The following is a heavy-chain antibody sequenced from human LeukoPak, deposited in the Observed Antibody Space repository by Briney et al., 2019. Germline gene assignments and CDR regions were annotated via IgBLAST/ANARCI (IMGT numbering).Heavy chain of an antibody. V-gene: IGHV4-59*08. J-gene: IGHJ4*02. Sequence: PSETLSPTCNVSGASIRSYYWGWVRQSPGKGLEWIGYIYHSGSTNYNPSLRSRVAISVDTSKSQFSLNLNSVTAADTAVYYCAWIISATGTGGYYFNYWGQGTLVTVSS. CDR1: GASIRSYY. D-gene: IGHD6-13*01. CDR2: IYHSGST. CDR3: AWIISATGTGGYYFNY.